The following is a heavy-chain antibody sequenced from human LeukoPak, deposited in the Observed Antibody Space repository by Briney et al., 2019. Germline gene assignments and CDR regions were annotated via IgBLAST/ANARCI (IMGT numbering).Heavy chain of an antibody. J-gene: IGHJ4*02. D-gene: IGHD1-20*01. CDR1: GFTLSSYS. Sequence: PGGSLRLSCAASGFTLSSYSMNWVRQAPVKGLEWVSSISSSSSYIYYADSVKGRFTISRDNAKNSLYLQMNSLRAEDTAVYYCARSFLTGITEVYFDYWGQGTLVTVSS. CDR2: ISSSSSYI. CDR3: ARSFLTGITEVYFDY. V-gene: IGHV3-21*01.